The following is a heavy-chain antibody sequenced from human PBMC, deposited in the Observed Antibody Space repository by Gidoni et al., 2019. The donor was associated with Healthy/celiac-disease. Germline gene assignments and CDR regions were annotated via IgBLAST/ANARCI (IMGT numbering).Heavy chain of an antibody. D-gene: IGHD1-26*01. Sequence: QVQLVESGGGVVQPGRSLRLSCPASGFTFSSYGMHWVRQAPGKGLEWVAVIWYDGSNKYYADSVKGRFTISRDNSKNTLYLQMNSLRAEDTAVYYCARDFTPWSGSLYFDYWGQGTLVTVSS. CDR2: IWYDGSNK. CDR3: ARDFTPWSGSLYFDY. CDR1: GFTFSSYG. V-gene: IGHV3-33*01. J-gene: IGHJ4*02.